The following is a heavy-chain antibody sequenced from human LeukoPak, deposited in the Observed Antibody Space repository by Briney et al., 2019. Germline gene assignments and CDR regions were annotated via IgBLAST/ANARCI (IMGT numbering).Heavy chain of an antibody. CDR3: ARTPTVTTSGSDY. V-gene: IGHV3-7*01. CDR1: GFGFSNNW. J-gene: IGHJ4*02. D-gene: IGHD4-17*01. CDR2: INQDGSEK. Sequence: GGSLRLSCAASGFGFSNNWMSWVRQAPGKGLEWVANINQDGSEKYYADSVKGRFTIPRDNSKNTLYLQMNSLRAEDTAVYYCARTPTVTTSGSDYWGQGTLVTVSS.